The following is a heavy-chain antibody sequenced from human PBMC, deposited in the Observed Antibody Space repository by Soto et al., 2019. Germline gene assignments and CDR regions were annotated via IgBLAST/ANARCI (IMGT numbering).Heavy chain of an antibody. CDR2: INSGATAT. CDR3: ARKEGGNYPFDY. Sequence: PGGALRRACAASEFSSSNYAMYWVRQAPGKGLEYISGINSGATATNYADSVKGRFTISRDNSKNTLYLQMDSLRVEDTAMYFCARKEGGNYPFDYWGRGALVTVSS. D-gene: IGHD2-15*01. V-gene: IGHV3-23*01. CDR1: EFSSSNYA. J-gene: IGHJ4*02.